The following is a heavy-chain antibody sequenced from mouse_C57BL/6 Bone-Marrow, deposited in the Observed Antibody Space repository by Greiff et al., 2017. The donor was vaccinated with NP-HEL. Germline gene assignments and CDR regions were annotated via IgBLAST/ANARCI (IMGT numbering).Heavy chain of an antibody. J-gene: IGHJ2*01. CDR3: ARKGAQATSLDY. Sequence: VKLVESGPGLVAPSQSLSITCTVSGFSLTSYAISWVRQPPGKGLEWLGVILTGGGTNYNSALKSRLSISKDNSKSQVFLKMNSLQTDDTARYYCARKGAQATSLDYWGQGTTLTVSS. D-gene: IGHD3-2*02. CDR2: ILTGGGT. V-gene: IGHV2-9-1*01. CDR1: GFSLTSYA.